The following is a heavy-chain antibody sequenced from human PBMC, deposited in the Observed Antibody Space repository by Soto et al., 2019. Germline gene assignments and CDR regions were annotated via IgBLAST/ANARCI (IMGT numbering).Heavy chain of an antibody. J-gene: IGHJ6*02. CDR3: ASGGAEQWPGPRYGMDV. CDR2: ISAYNGNT. Sequence: QVQLVQSGAEVKKPGASVKVSCKASGYTFTSYGISWVRQAPGQGLEWMGWISAYNGNTNYAQKLQGRVTMTTDTSTSTAYRELRSLRSDDTAVYYCASGGAEQWPGPRYGMDVWGQGTTVTVSS. D-gene: IGHD6-19*01. CDR1: GYTFTSYG. V-gene: IGHV1-18*01.